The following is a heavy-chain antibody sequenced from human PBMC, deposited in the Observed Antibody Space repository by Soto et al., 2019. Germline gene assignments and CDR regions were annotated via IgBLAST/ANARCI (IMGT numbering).Heavy chain of an antibody. D-gene: IGHD4-17*01. CDR1: GGSISSYY. V-gene: IGHV4-59*01. J-gene: IGHJ6*02. CDR2: IYYSGST. Sequence: QVQLQESGPGLVKPSETLSLTCTVSGGSISSYYWSWIRQPPGKGLEWIGYIYYSGSTNYNPSLKSRVTISVDTPKNQFSLKLSSVTAADTAVYYCARALRYGDNYYYVMDVWGQGTTFTVSS. CDR3: ARALRYGDNYYYVMDV.